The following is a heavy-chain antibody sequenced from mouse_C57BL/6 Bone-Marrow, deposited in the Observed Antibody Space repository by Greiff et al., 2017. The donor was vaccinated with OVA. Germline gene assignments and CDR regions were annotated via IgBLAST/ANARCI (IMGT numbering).Heavy chain of an antibody. CDR3: ARSNFYYAMDY. Sequence: QVQLQQSGPELVRPGASVKISCKAPGYTFTSRWMQWVRQRPGQGLEWIGEIFPGSGSTYYNEKFKGKATLTVDTSSSTAYMQLSSLTSEDSAVYFCARSNFYYAMDYWGQGTSVTVSS. J-gene: IGHJ4*01. CDR2: IFPGSGST. V-gene: IGHV1-56*01. CDR1: GYTFTSRW.